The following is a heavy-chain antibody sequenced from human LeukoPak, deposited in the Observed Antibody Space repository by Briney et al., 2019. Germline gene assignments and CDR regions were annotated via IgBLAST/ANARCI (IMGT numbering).Heavy chain of an antibody. D-gene: IGHD3-22*01. Sequence: GGSLRLSCAASGFTFDDYAMHWVRQAPGKGLEWVSGISWNSGSIGYADSVKGRFTISRDNAKNSLYLQMNSLRAEDTALYYCAKDRRYYDSSGYFDYWGQGTLVTVSS. CDR2: ISWNSGSI. V-gene: IGHV3-9*01. J-gene: IGHJ4*02. CDR3: AKDRRYYDSSGYFDY. CDR1: GFTFDDYA.